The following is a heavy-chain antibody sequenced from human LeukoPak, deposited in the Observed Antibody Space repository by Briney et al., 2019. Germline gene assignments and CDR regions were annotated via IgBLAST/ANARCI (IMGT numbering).Heavy chain of an antibody. J-gene: IGHJ4*02. CDR3: ARGLTTVVTPVIDY. D-gene: IGHD4-23*01. Sequence: PGGSLRLSCAASGSTFSSYSMNWVRQAPGKGLEWVSYISSSSSTIYYADSVKGRFTISRDNAKNSLYLQMNSLRAVDTAVYYCARGLTTVVTPVIDYWGQGTLVTVSS. V-gene: IGHV3-48*01. CDR2: ISSSSSTI. CDR1: GSTFSSYS.